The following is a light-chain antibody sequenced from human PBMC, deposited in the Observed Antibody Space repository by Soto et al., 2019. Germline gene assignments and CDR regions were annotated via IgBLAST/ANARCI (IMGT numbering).Light chain of an antibody. Sequence: SPISQSPSSVSASVGDRATRTCRASQSISSYLNWYHQKPGNAPKLLIYAASSLQSGVPSRFIGSGSGTDFTLTISSLQPEDFATYYCQQSYSTLWTFGQGTKVDIK. V-gene: IGKV1-39*01. CDR1: QSISSY. J-gene: IGKJ1*01. CDR3: QQSYSTLWT. CDR2: AAS.